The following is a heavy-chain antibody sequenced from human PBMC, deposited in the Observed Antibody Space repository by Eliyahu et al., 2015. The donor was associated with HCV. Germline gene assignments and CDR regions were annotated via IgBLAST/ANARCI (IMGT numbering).Heavy chain of an antibody. V-gene: IGHV3-23*01. D-gene: IGHD3-16*01. CDR3: AKVYASESPSIKYYFDY. J-gene: IGHJ4*02. Sequence: EVQLLESGGGLVQYGGSLXLSCAASGFTFRXXAMYWVRQAPGKGXEWVSVIXGRGGSTYYADSVKGRFTISRDNSKNTLYLQMNSLRAEDTAVYYCAKVYASESPSIKYYFDYWGQGTLVTVSS. CDR1: GFTFRXXA. CDR2: IXGRGGST.